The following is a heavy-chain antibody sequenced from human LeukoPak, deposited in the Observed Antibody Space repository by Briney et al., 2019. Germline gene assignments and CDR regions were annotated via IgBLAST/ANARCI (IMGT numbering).Heavy chain of an antibody. CDR2: INSYGGST. CDR3: AKEPMGSYYYDSSESQGGPEWFDP. D-gene: IGHD3-22*01. J-gene: IGHJ5*02. Sequence: PGGSLRLSCAASGFTFTSYGMHWVRQAPGKGLVWVSRINSYGGSTGYADSVKGRFTISRDSSKNTLYLQMNSLRAEDTAVYYCAKEPMGSYYYDSSESQGGPEWFDPWGQGTLVTVSS. V-gene: IGHV3-74*01. CDR1: GFTFTSYG.